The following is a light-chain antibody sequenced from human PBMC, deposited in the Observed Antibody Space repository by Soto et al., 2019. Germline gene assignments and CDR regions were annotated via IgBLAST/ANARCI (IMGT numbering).Light chain of an antibody. CDR2: GAS. CDR1: QSVSSN. CDR3: QQYNNWWT. Sequence: EIVMTQSPATLSVSPGERATLSCRASQSVSSNLAWYQQKPGQAPRLLIYGASTRAAGIPARFSGSGSGTEFTLTSSSLQSEDFPVYYCQQYNNWWTFGQGTKVEIK. J-gene: IGKJ1*01. V-gene: IGKV3-15*01.